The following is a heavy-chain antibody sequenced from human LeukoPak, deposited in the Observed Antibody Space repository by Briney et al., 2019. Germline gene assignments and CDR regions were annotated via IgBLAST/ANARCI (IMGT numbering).Heavy chain of an antibody. D-gene: IGHD6-13*01. V-gene: IGHV4-34*01. J-gene: IGHJ6*02. Sequence: SETLSLTCAVYGGSFSGYYWSWIRQPPGKGLEWIGEINHSGSTNYNPSLTSRVTISVDTSKNQFSLKLSSVTAADTAVYYCASLAAGYGMDVWGQGTTVTVSS. CDR2: INHSGST. CDR3: ASLAAGYGMDV. CDR1: GGSFSGYY.